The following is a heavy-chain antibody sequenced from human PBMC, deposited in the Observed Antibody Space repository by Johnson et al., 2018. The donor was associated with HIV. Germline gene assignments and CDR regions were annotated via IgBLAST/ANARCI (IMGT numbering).Heavy chain of an antibody. Sequence: QVQLVESGGGVVQPGTSLRLACAASGFTFSSFAMHWVRQAPGKGLEWVAFISYDGSYNYYADSVKGRFTISRDNSKNTLYLQMNSLRAEDTAVYYCARETIYSSFPGAFDIWGQGTMVTVSA. CDR1: GFTFSSFA. D-gene: IGHD6-6*01. J-gene: IGHJ3*02. V-gene: IGHV3-30*04. CDR3: ARETIYSSFPGAFDI. CDR2: ISYDGSYN.